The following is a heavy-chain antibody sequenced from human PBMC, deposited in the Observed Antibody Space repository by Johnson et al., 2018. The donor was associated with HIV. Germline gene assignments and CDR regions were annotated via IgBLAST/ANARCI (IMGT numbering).Heavy chain of an antibody. CDR3: TTDSPIRSFDS. V-gene: IGHV3-30-3*01. Sequence: VQLVESGGSVVQPGRSLRLSCAASGFTFSSYAMHWVRQAPGKGLEWVAVISYDGSNKYYADSVKGRFTISRDNAKNTLYLQMNSLKTEDTAVYYCTTDSPIRSFDSWGQGTMVTVSS. CDR1: GFTFSSYA. D-gene: IGHD3-3*02. J-gene: IGHJ3*02. CDR2: ISYDGSNK.